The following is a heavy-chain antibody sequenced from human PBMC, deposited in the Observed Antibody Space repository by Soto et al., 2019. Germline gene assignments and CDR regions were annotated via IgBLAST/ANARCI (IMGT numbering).Heavy chain of an antibody. J-gene: IGHJ6*02. Sequence: ASVKVSCKASGGTFSSYAISWVRQAPGQGLEWMGGIIPIFGTANYAQKIQGRVTITADESTSTAYMELSSLRSEDTAVYYCARREYDFWSGYPPYYYYGMDVWGQGTTVTVSS. D-gene: IGHD3-3*01. CDR3: ARREYDFWSGYPPYYYYGMDV. V-gene: IGHV1-69*13. CDR2: IIPIFGTA. CDR1: GGTFSSYA.